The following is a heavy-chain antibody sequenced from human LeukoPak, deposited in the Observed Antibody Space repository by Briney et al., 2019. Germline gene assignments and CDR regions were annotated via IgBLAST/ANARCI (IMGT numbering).Heavy chain of an antibody. CDR1: GFTFSSYS. D-gene: IGHD3-22*01. Sequence: GGSLRLSCAASGFTFSSYSMTWVRQAPGKGLEWVSSISSSSSYIYYADPVKGRFTISRDNAKNSLYLQMNSLGAEDTAVYYCARNLGYDSSGPDYWGQGTLVTVSS. V-gene: IGHV3-21*01. J-gene: IGHJ4*02. CDR2: ISSSSSYI. CDR3: ARNLGYDSSGPDY.